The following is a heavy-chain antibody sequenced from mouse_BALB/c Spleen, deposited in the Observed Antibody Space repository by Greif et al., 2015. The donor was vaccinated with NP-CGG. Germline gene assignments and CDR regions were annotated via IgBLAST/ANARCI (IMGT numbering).Heavy chain of an antibody. CDR3: ARGDYDYAFDY. D-gene: IGHD2-4*01. CDR2: IDPANGNT. J-gene: IGHJ2*01. CDR1: GFNIKDTY. V-gene: IGHV14-3*02. Sequence: EVQLQQSGAELVKPGASVKLSCTASGFNIKDTYMHWVKQRPEQGLEWIGRIDPANGNTKYDPKFQGKATITADTSSNTAFLQLSSLTSEDTAVYYCARGDYDYAFDYWGQGTTLTVSS.